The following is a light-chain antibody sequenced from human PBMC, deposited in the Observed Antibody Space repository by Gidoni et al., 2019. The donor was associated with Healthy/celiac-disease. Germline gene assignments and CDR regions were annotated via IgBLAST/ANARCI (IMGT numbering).Light chain of an antibody. V-gene: IGKV1-39*01. CDR3: QQSYSTPPT. CDR1: QSISSY. CDR2: AAS. Sequence: DIQMTQSPSYLSASVGARVTITCRASQSISSYLNGYQQKPGKAPKLLIYAASSLQSGVPSGFSGSGSGTDFPITISGLQPEGCGTYYCQQSYSTPPTFGQGTKVEIK. J-gene: IGKJ1*01.